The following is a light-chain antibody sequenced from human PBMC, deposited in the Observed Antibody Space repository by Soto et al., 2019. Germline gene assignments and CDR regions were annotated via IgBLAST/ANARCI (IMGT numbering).Light chain of an antibody. J-gene: IGKJ1*01. CDR1: QSVEKN. CDR3: QQRYNWPLT. Sequence: ESVLTQSPATLSLSLGERATLSCRASQSVEKNLAWFQQKPGQAPRLLSYEASIRATAIPARFTGSGSGTDFTLTISSLEPEDFAVYYCQQRYNWPLTFGRGTKVEMK. CDR2: EAS. V-gene: IGKV3-11*01.